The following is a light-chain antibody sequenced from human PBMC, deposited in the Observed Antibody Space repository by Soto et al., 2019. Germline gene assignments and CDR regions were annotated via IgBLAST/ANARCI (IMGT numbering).Light chain of an antibody. Sequence: EIVLTQSPGTPSLSPGERATLSCRASQSVSSSFLAWYQQKPGQAPRLIIYRASSRATGIPDRFSGSGSGTDFTLTISRLEPEDFAVYYCQQYDNSPWTFGQGTKVEIK. V-gene: IGKV3-20*01. CDR3: QQYDNSPWT. J-gene: IGKJ1*01. CDR1: QSVSSSF. CDR2: RAS.